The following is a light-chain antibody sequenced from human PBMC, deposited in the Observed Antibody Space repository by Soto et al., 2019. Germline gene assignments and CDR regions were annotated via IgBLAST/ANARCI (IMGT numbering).Light chain of an antibody. Sequence: DIQMTQSPSTLSASVGDRVTITCRASQSISTRLAWYQQKPGKAPNLLMYKASSLESGVPSRFSGSGSGTEFTLTISSPQPDDFANYYCQQYNSYPLTFGGGTKVEIK. V-gene: IGKV1-5*03. CDR1: QSISTR. CDR2: KAS. CDR3: QQYNSYPLT. J-gene: IGKJ4*01.